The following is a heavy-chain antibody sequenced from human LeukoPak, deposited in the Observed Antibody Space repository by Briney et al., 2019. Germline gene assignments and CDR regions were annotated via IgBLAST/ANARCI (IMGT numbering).Heavy chain of an antibody. CDR2: ISSGSSYI. J-gene: IGHJ4*02. D-gene: IGHD2-21*02. Sequence: GGSLRLSCAASGFTFSSYSMNWVRQAPGKGLEWVSSISSGSSYIYYADSVKGRFTISRDNAKNSLYLQMNSLRAEDTAVYYCAREGHLAYCGGDCYSDIDYWGQGTLVTVSS. CDR3: AREGHLAYCGGDCYSDIDY. V-gene: IGHV3-21*01. CDR1: GFTFSSYS.